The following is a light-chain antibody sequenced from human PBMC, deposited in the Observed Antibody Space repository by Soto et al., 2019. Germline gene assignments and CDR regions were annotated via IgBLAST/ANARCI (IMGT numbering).Light chain of an antibody. V-gene: IGKV3-20*01. Sequence: EIVWTQSPGTLSLSPGERATLSCRASQSVSSSHLAWSQQKPGQAPRLLIYGASSRATGIPDRFSGSGSGADFTLTITRLEPEDSAVYYCQQYGSLITFGQGTRLEIK. J-gene: IGKJ5*01. CDR2: GAS. CDR1: QSVSSSH. CDR3: QQYGSLIT.